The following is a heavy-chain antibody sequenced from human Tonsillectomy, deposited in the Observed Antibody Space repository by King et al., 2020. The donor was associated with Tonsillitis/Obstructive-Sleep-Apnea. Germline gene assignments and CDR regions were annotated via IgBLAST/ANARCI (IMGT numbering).Heavy chain of an antibody. CDR1: GFTFSSYS. D-gene: IGHD3-16*02. CDR3: AREFSLGELSFYY. V-gene: IGHV3-48*02. Sequence: VQLVESGGGLVQPGGSLRLSCAASGFTFSSYSMNWVRQAPGKGLEWVSYISSSSSTIYYADSVKGRFTISRDNAKNSLYLQMNSLSDEDTAVYYCAREFSLGELSFYYWGQGTLVTVSS. CDR2: ISSSSSTI. J-gene: IGHJ4*02.